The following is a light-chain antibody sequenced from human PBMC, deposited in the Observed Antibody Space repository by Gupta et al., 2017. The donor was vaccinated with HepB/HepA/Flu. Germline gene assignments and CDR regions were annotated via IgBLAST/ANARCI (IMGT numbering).Light chain of an antibody. V-gene: IGLV8-61*01. CDR2: STT. CDR3: VLYMGSGSWV. J-gene: IGLJ3*02. Sequence: QTVVTQEPSFSVSPGGTVTLTCGLNSGSVSTDYYPSWYQQTPGQAPRTLIYSTTTRSSGVPDRFSGSILGNKAALTVTGAQADDESDYYCVLYMGSGSWVFGGGTKLTVL. CDR1: SGSVSTDYY.